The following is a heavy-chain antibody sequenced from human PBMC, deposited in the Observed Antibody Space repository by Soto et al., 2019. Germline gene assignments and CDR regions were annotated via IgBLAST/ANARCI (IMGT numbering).Heavy chain of an antibody. D-gene: IGHD6-6*01. Sequence: GGSLRLSCAASGFTFSSYSMNWVRQAPGKGLEWVSYISSSSTIYYADSVKGRFTISRDNAKNSLYLQMNSLRDEDTAVYYCARDGALSSSSGDHYYYYYGMDVWGQGTTVTVSS. J-gene: IGHJ6*02. V-gene: IGHV3-48*02. CDR2: ISSSSTI. CDR3: ARDGALSSSSGDHYYYYYGMDV. CDR1: GFTFSSYS.